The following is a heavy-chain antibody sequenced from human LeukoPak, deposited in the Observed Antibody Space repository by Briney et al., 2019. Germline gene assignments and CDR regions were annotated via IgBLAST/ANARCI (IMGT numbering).Heavy chain of an antibody. J-gene: IGHJ4*02. CDR3: ARVRSDYYDSSGYSMVFDY. D-gene: IGHD3-22*01. Sequence: KPSQTLSLTCAVSGGPISSGGYSWSWIRQPPGKGLEWIGYIYHSGSTYYNPSLKSRVTISVDRSKNQFSLKLSSVTAADTAVYYCARVRSDYYDSSGYSMVFDYWGQGTLVTVSS. CDR2: IYHSGST. CDR1: GGPISSGGYS. V-gene: IGHV4-30-2*01.